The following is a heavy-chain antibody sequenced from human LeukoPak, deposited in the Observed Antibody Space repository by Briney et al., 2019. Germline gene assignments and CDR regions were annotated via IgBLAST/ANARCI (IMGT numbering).Heavy chain of an antibody. V-gene: IGHV3-48*04. CDR3: ARDRGGSYSAIDY. CDR1: GFIFTNYA. D-gene: IGHD1-26*01. J-gene: IGHJ4*02. Sequence: GGSLRLSCAASGFIFTNYAMSWVRQAPGKGLEWVSFISSSSSTIYYADSVKGRFTISRDNAKNSLYLQMNSLRAEDTAVYYCARDRGGSYSAIDYWGQGTLVTVSS. CDR2: ISSSSSTI.